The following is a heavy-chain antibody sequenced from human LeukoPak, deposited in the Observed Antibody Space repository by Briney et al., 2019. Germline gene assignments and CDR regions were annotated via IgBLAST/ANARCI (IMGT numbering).Heavy chain of an antibody. D-gene: IGHD3-10*01. Sequence: GASVKVSCKASGYSFTGYYIHWVRQAPGQGLEWMGWINPNNGGTNQVQKFQGRVTMTRDTSINTAYMEVSSLRSDDTAVYYCARGAEWFGLYYFDYWGQGTLVTVSS. CDR3: ARGAEWFGLYYFDY. CDR2: INPNNGGT. V-gene: IGHV1-2*02. CDR1: GYSFTGYY. J-gene: IGHJ4*02.